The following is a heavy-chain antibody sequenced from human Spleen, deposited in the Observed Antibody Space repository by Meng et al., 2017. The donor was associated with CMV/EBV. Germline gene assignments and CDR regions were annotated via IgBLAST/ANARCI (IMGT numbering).Heavy chain of an antibody. CDR3: ARDREQWLPTGGVDY. J-gene: IGHJ4*02. CDR1: GYTFTSYY. D-gene: IGHD6-19*01. CDR2: INPSGGST. V-gene: IGHV1-46*01. Sequence: ASVKVSCKASGYTFTSYYMHRVRQAPGQGLEWMGIINPSGGSTSYAQKFQGRVTMTRDTSTSTVYMELSSLRSEDTAVYYCARDREQWLPTGGVDYWGQGTLVTVSS.